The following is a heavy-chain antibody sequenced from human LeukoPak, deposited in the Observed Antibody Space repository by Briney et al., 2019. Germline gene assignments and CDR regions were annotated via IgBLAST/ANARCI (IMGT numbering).Heavy chain of an antibody. CDR3: ARAYFSSWYMNWFDP. CDR1: GYSISSGYY. D-gene: IGHD6-13*01. V-gene: IGHV4-38-2*02. CDR2: TYPSGST. J-gene: IGHJ5*02. Sequence: SETLSLTCTVSGYSISSGYYWGWIRQPPGKGLEWIGSTYPSGSTYYYPSLKSRVTISLDTSKNQFSLKLSSVTAADTAVYYCARAYFSSWYMNWFDPWGQGTLVTVSS.